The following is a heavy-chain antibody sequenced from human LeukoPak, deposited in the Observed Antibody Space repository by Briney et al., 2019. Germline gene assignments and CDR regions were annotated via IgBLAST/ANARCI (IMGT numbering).Heavy chain of an antibody. V-gene: IGHV1-46*01. Sequence: GASVKVSCKASGYTFTSYYMHWVRQAPGQGLEWMGIINPSGGSTNYAQKFQGRVTMTRDMSTSTVYMELSSLRSEDKTVYYCARDEGFSSTSCLFDYWGQGTLVTVSS. CDR2: INPSGGST. J-gene: IGHJ4*02. CDR3: ARDEGFSSTSCLFDY. CDR1: GYTFTSYY. D-gene: IGHD2-2*01.